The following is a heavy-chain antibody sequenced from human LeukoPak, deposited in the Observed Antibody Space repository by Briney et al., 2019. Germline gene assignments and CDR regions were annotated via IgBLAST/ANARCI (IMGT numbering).Heavy chain of an antibody. V-gene: IGHV4-34*01. J-gene: IGHJ4*02. CDR3: ARVQVTTQI. Sequence: SETLSLTCADYGGSFSGYYWTWLRQSPGKGLEWIGEINYSGSTNYNPSLRSRVIISVDTSKNQFSLRLSSVTAADTAVYYCARVQVTTQIWGQGTLVTVSP. D-gene: IGHD3-22*01. CDR2: INYSGST. CDR1: GGSFSGYY.